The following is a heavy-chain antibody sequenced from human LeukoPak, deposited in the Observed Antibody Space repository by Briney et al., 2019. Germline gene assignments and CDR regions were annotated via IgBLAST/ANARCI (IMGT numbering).Heavy chain of an antibody. CDR1: GDSISSSNW. J-gene: IGHJ4*02. Sequence: PSETLSLTCAIFGDSISSSNWWSWVRQPPGKGLEWIGEMYLSGTTHSNPSVKSRVTISIDKSKNQFFLNLSSVTAADTAVYYCAGLVGRYSSGLYYYYFDYWGQGTLVTVSS. CDR3: AGLVGRYSSGLYYYYFDY. CDR2: MYLSGTT. V-gene: IGHV4-4*02. D-gene: IGHD3-22*01.